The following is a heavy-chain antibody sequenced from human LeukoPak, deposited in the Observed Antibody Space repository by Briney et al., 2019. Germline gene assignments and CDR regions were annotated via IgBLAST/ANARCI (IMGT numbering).Heavy chain of an antibody. Sequence: GRSLRLSCAASGFTFSSYAMHWVRQAPGKGLEGVAVISYDGSNKYYADSVKGRFTISRDNSKNTLYLQMNSLRAEDTAVYYCARDAAPVAGIDKNWFDPWGQGTLVT. CDR1: GFTFSSYA. CDR2: ISYDGSNK. V-gene: IGHV3-30*04. CDR3: ARDAAPVAGIDKNWFDP. D-gene: IGHD6-19*01. J-gene: IGHJ5*02.